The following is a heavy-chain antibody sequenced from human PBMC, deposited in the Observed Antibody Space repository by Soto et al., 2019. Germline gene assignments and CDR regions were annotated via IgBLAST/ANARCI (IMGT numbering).Heavy chain of an antibody. Sequence: QVQLVQSGAEVKKPGSSVKVSCKASRDTFSKYAFNWVRQAPGQGLEWMGWIIPIFDSRNYAEKFQGRVTITADESTSTAYMELRSLRFEATAVYYCARGETDLGVWGQGTTVTVSS. CDR1: RDTFSKYA. CDR3: ARGETDLGV. J-gene: IGHJ6*02. D-gene: IGHD2-21*02. V-gene: IGHV1-69*01. CDR2: IIPIFDSR.